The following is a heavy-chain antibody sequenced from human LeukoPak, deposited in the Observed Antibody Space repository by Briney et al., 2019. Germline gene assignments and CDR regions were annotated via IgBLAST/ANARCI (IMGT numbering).Heavy chain of an antibody. CDR1: GFTFDDYG. V-gene: IGHV3-20*04. Sequence: GGSLRLSCAASGFTFDDYGMSWVRQAPGKGLEWVSGINWNGGSTGYADSVKGRFTISRDNAKNSLYLQMNSLRAEDTALYYCARYRYCSGGSCYSPFDYWGQGTLVTVSS. CDR3: ARYRYCSGGSCYSPFDY. D-gene: IGHD2-15*01. J-gene: IGHJ4*02. CDR2: INWNGGST.